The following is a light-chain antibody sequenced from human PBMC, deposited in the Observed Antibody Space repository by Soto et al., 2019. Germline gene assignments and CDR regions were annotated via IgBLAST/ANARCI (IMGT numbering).Light chain of an antibody. J-gene: IGLJ2*01. V-gene: IGLV1-44*01. Sequence: QSVLTQPPSASGTPGQRFTISCSGSSSNIGSNTVNWYQQIPGTAPKLHIFSSNQRPSGVPARFSGSKSGTTASLAVSGLQSEDEADYYCATWDDSLDGPVFGGGTELTVL. CDR3: ATWDDSLDGPV. CDR2: SSN. CDR1: SSNIGSNT.